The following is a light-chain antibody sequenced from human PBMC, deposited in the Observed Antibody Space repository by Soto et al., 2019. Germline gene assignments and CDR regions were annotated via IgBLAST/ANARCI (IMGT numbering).Light chain of an antibody. CDR3: QQYGSSPLT. CDR2: GAS. V-gene: IGKV3-20*01. CDR1: QSVSSSY. J-gene: IGKJ4*01. Sequence: EIVLTQSPGTLSLSPGERATLSCRASQSVSSSYLAWYQQKPGQAPRLLIYGASSRATGIPDRFSGSGSGTDFTLTISRLEPEDLAVYYGQQYGSSPLTCGGGTKVEIK.